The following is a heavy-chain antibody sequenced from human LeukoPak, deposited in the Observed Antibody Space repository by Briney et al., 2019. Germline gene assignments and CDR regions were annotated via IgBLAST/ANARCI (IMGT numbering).Heavy chain of an antibody. D-gene: IGHD5-12*01. CDR1: GGSISSSSYY. Sequence: SGTLSLTCTVSGGSISSSSYYWAWLRQPPGKGLEWIGSIFYSGTTFYHPSLKSRITIFVDTSKNQFSLKLNSVTAADTAVYYCARPDIVTTITTWGQGTLVTVSS. V-gene: IGHV4-39*01. CDR2: IFYSGTT. J-gene: IGHJ4*02. CDR3: ARPDIVTTITT.